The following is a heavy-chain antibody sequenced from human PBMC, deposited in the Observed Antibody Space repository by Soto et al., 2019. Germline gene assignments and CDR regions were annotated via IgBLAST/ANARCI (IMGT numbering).Heavy chain of an antibody. V-gene: IGHV3-30-3*01. CDR2: ISYDGSNK. CDR1: GFTFSSYA. J-gene: IGHJ4*02. CDR3: ARDPGGTDFAEWPDDFDC. D-gene: IGHD3-3*01. Sequence: QVQLVESGGGVVQPGRSLRLSCAASGFTFSSYAMHWVRQAPGKGLEWVAVISYDGSNKYYADSVKGRFTISRDNSKNTLYLQMNSLRAEDTAVYYCARDPGGTDFAEWPDDFDCWGQGTLVTVSS.